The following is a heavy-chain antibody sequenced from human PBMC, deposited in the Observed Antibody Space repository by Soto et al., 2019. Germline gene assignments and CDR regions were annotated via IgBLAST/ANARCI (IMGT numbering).Heavy chain of an antibody. J-gene: IGHJ6*03. CDR3: ARHPFFEWFFYYIDV. D-gene: IGHD3-3*01. Sequence: SETLSLTCTVSGGSISSYYWSWIRQPPGKGLEWIGCIYYSGSTNYNPSLKSRVTISVDTSKNQFSLKLSSVTAADTAVYYCARHPFFEWFFYYIDVRGKRTTVTVSS. V-gene: IGHV4-59*08. CDR1: GGSISSYY. CDR2: IYYSGST.